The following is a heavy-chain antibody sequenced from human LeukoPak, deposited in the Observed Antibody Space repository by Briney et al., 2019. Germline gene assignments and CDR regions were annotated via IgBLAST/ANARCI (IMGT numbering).Heavy chain of an antibody. V-gene: IGHV3-23*01. CDR3: AKVLSSDYFDY. CDR1: GFTFSSYA. CDR2: ISGSGGST. D-gene: IGHD6-6*01. Sequence: GGSLRLSCAASGFTFSSYAMSWVCQAPGKGLEWVSAISGSGGSTYYADSVKGRFTISRDNSKNTLYLQMNCLRAEDTAVYYCAKVLSSDYFDYWGQGTLVTVSS. J-gene: IGHJ4*02.